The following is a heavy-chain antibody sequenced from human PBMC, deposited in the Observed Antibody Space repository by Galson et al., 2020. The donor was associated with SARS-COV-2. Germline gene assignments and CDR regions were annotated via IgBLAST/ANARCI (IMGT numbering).Heavy chain of an antibody. V-gene: IGHV3-48*03. D-gene: IGHD3-3*01. CDR1: GFTFSSYE. CDR3: ARGENGVVITKFDY. CDR2: ISSSGSTI. Sequence: GESLKISCAASGFTFSSYEMNWVRQAPGKGLEWVSYISSSGSTIYYADSVKGRFTISRDNAKNSLYLQMNSLRAEDTAVYYCARGENGVVITKFDYWGQGTLVTVSS. J-gene: IGHJ4*02.